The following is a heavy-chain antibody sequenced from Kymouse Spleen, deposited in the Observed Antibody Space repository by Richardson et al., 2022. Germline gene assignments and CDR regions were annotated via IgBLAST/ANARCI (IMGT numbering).Heavy chain of an antibody. J-gene: IGHJ6*02. CDR2: IYYSGST. Sequence: QLQLQESGPGLVKPSETLSLTCTVSGGSISSSSYYWGWIRQPPGKGLEWIGSIYYSGSTYYNPSLKSRVTISVDTSKNQFSLKLSSVTAADTAVYYCARKLELREDYYGMDVWGQGTTVTVSS. CDR3: ARKLELREDYYGMDV. V-gene: IGHV4-39*01. D-gene: IGHD1-7*01. CDR1: GGSISSSSYY.